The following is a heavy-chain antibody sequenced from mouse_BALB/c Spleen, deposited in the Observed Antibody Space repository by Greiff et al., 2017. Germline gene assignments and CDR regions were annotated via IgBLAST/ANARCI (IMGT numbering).Heavy chain of an antibody. CDR2: IDPENGDT. V-gene: IGHV14-4*02. Sequence: DVQLQESGAELVRSGASVKLSCTASGFNIKDYYMHWVKQRPEQGLEWIGWIDPENGDTEYAPKFQGKATMTADTSSNTAYLQLSSLTSEDTAVYYCNAHYYGSPVYFDYWGQGTTLTVSS. CDR3: NAHYYGSPVYFDY. CDR1: GFNIKDYY. J-gene: IGHJ2*01. D-gene: IGHD1-1*01.